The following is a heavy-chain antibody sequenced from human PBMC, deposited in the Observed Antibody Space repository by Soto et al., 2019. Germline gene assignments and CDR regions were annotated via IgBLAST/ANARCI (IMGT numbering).Heavy chain of an antibody. CDR2: INAGNGNT. Sequence: QVQLVQSGAEVKKPGASVKVSCKASGYTFTSYAMHWVRQAPGQRLEWMGWINAGNGNTKYSQKFQGRVTITRDKAASTAYMELSSLRADYTAVYYFAREGAVADLDYWGQGTLVTVAS. CDR3: AREGAVADLDY. V-gene: IGHV1-3*01. CDR1: GYTFTSYA. J-gene: IGHJ4*02. D-gene: IGHD6-19*01.